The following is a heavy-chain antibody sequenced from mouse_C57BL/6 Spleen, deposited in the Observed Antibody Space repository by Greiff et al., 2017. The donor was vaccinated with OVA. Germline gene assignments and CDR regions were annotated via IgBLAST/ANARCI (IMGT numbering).Heavy chain of an antibody. CDR2: INPGSGGT. V-gene: IGHV1-54*01. CDR3: ARENGLFYFDY. Sequence: QVQLQQSGAELVRPGTSVKVSCKASGYAFTNYLIEWVKQRPGQGLEWIGVINPGSGGTNYNEKFKGKATLTADKSSSTAYMQLSSLTSEDSAVDFCARENGLFYFDYWGQGTTLTVSS. CDR1: GYAFTNYL. J-gene: IGHJ2*01.